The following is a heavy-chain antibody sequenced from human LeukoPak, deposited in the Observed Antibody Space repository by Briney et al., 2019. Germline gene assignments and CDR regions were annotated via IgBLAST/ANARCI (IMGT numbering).Heavy chain of an antibody. V-gene: IGHV3-7*05. CDR1: GFPLYYYG. CDR3: ARRPTVTTPLTA. CDR2: IKQDGSEK. D-gene: IGHD4-17*01. J-gene: IGHJ5*02. Sequence: GGALRPSLSAPGFPLYYYGMSWGRPAPGKGVGGVANIKQDGSEKYYVDSVKGRFTISRDNAKNSLYLQMNSLRAEDTAVYYCARRPTVTTPLTAWGQGTLVTVSS.